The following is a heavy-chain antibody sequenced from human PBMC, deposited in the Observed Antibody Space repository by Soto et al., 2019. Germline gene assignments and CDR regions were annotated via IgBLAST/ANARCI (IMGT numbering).Heavy chain of an antibody. V-gene: IGHV4-39*02. D-gene: IGHD3-16*01. Sequence: QLQLQESGPGLVKPSETLSLTCSVSDDSLNSDKYYWRWIRQPPGKGLEWIGSIYYRGNAYYNPSLQTRVTISLDRSKSHFSLKLHSVTAADSAVYFCARLGGLASISDYCDFWCPGAMVTVSS. CDR1: DDSLNSDKYY. CDR2: IYYRGNA. J-gene: IGHJ4*02. CDR3: ARLGGLASISDYCDF.